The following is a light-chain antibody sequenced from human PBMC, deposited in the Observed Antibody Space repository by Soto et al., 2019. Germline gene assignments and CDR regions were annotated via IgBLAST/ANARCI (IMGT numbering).Light chain of an antibody. V-gene: IGLV2-14*03. J-gene: IGLJ2*01. CDR1: SSDVGGYNY. CDR3: SSYTDSTTLVI. Sequence: QSVLTQPASVSGSPGQSITISCTGTSSDVGGYNYVSWYQQHPGRAPRLMIYDVSDRPSGVSNRFSGSKSGNTASLTISGLQAEDEADYYCSSYTDSTTLVIFGGGTKVT. CDR2: DVS.